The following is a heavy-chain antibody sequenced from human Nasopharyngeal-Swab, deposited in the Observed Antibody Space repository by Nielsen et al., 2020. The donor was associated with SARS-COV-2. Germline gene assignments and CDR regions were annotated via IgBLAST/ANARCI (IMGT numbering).Heavy chain of an antibody. CDR1: GFSFSTHA. D-gene: IGHD2-2*01. CDR3: ARGRYCSTTSCYAAYYYHYVDV. J-gene: IGHJ6*03. CDR2: LGVGGGPT. V-gene: IGHV3-23*01. Sequence: GGSLRLSCAASGFSFSTHAMTWIRQAPGKGLEWVSSLGVGGGPTYYADSAKGRFTISSDNSKNTLYLQMDSLRAEDTAVYYCARGRYCSTTSCYAAYYYHYVDVWDKGTMVTVSS.